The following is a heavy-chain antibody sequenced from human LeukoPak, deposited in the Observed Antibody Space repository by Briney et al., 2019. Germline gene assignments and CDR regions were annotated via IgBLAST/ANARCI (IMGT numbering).Heavy chain of an antibody. J-gene: IGHJ4*02. Sequence: GGSLRLSCAASGLIVTNNYMNWVRQAPGKGLEWVSSIASDTTYMKYADSVKGRFTISRDNAKNSVFLEMKSLRADDTAIYFCARDYYDSSASATFDYWGRGTLVTVSS. CDR2: IASDTTYM. D-gene: IGHD3-22*01. CDR1: GLIVTNNY. CDR3: ARDYYDSSASATFDY. V-gene: IGHV3-21*06.